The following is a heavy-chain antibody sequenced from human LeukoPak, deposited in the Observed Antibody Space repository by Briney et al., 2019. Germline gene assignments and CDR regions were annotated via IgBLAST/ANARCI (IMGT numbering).Heavy chain of an antibody. CDR1: GFTFDDYT. CDR3: ARDAVKVSHDWYFDL. CDR2: ISGDGTNT. Sequence: GGSLRLSCAASGFTFDDYTMHWVRQAPGKGLEWVSLISGDGTNTDYADSVKGRYTISRDNSKNSLYLQMNSLRTEDTALYYCARDAVKVSHDWYFDLWGRGTLVTVSS. J-gene: IGHJ2*01. V-gene: IGHV3-43*01.